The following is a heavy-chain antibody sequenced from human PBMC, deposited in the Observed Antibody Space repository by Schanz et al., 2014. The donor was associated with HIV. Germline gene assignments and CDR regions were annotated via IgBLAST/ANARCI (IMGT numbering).Heavy chain of an antibody. Sequence: EVQLVESGGGLVQPGRSLRLSCAASGFTFSDYYMSWIRQAPGKGLEWVANMNQDGSEKYYVDSVKDRFTISRDNAKTLLYLQMNSLRADDTAIYSCARDWMHYDFWGGMDVWGQGTTVTVSS. CDR2: MNQDGSEK. D-gene: IGHD3-3*01. J-gene: IGHJ6*02. V-gene: IGHV3-7*01. CDR3: ARDWMHYDFWGGMDV. CDR1: GFTFSDYY.